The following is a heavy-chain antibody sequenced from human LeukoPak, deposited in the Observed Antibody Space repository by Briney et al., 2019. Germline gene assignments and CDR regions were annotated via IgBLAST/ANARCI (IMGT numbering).Heavy chain of an antibody. J-gene: IGHJ4*02. CDR3: ERARNWNKYYFDY. Sequence: SETLSLTCAVYGGSFGGYYWSWIRQPPGKGLEWIGEINHSGSTNYNPSLKSRVTISVDTSKNQFSLKLSSVTAADTAVYYCERARNWNKYYFDYWGQGTLVTVSS. CDR1: GGSFGGYY. CDR2: INHSGST. V-gene: IGHV4-34*01. D-gene: IGHD1/OR15-1a*01.